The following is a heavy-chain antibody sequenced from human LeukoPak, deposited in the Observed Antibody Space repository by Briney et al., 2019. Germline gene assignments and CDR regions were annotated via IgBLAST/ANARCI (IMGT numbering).Heavy chain of an antibody. CDR3: ARAGPSSSWHQFDY. D-gene: IGHD6-13*01. CDR1: GFTVSRNY. V-gene: IGHV3-66*01. CDR2: IYSGGRT. Sequence: GGSLRLSCAASGFTVSRNYMSWVRQAPGKGLEWVSVIYSGGRTYYADSVKGRFTISRDNSKNTLYLQMNSLRAEETAVYYCARAGPSSSWHQFDYWGQGTMVTVSS. J-gene: IGHJ4*02.